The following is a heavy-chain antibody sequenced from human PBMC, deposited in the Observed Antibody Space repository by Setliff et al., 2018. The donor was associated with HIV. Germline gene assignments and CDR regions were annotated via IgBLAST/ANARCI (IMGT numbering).Heavy chain of an antibody. CDR2: IYYSGRT. Sequence: SVTLSLTCTVSGGSISSGGYYWSWIRQHPGKGLEWIGYIYYSGRTYYNPSLKSRVTISVDTSEIQFSLKLSSVTAADTAVYYCARYCGGDCYPSAYYMDVWGKGTTVTVSS. CDR3: ARYCGGDCYPSAYYMDV. CDR1: GGSISSGGYY. D-gene: IGHD2-21*01. V-gene: IGHV4-31*03. J-gene: IGHJ6*03.